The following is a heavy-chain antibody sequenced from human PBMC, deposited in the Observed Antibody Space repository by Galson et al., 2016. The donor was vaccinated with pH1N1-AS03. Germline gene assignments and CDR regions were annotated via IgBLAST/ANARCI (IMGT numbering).Heavy chain of an antibody. Sequence: SVKVSCKASGYTFTSYAMHWVRQAPGQRLEWMRWINAGNGNTKYSQKFQGRVTITRDTSASTAYMELSSLRSEDTAVYYCARDRGSGYDLFDYYYGMDVWGQGTTVTVSS. CDR2: INAGNGNT. D-gene: IGHD5-12*01. V-gene: IGHV1-3*01. CDR1: GYTFTSYA. J-gene: IGHJ6*02. CDR3: ARDRGSGYDLFDYYYGMDV.